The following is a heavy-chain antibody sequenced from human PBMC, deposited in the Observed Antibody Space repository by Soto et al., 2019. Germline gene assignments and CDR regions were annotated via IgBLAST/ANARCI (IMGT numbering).Heavy chain of an antibody. Sequence: GESLKISCQGSGYSFTNYWIGWVRQTPGQGLEWMGIIYPGYSDTRYSPSFQGQVTISADKSINTAYLQWSSLKASDTAMYYCARHGSITGRRNWFDPWGQGTQVTVSS. CDR1: GYSFTNYW. V-gene: IGHV5-51*01. J-gene: IGHJ5*02. D-gene: IGHD6-6*01. CDR3: ARHGSITGRRNWFDP. CDR2: IYPGYSDT.